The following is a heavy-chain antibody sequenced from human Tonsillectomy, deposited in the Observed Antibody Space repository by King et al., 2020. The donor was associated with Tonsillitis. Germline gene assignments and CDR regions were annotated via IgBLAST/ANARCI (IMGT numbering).Heavy chain of an antibody. CDR1: GGSISSSGYY. CDR3: GRHISLYYDGSFFFDS. CDR2: FYYSGIT. J-gene: IGHJ4*02. V-gene: IGHV4-39*01. D-gene: IGHD3-22*01. Sequence: QPQESGPGLVKPSETLSLTCNVSGGSISSSGYYWGWIRQSPGRGLEWIGSFYYSGITNYNPPLKSRVSIFVDTSKNQLSLRLSSVTAADTAVYYCGRHISLYYDGSFFFDSWGQGTLVTVSS.